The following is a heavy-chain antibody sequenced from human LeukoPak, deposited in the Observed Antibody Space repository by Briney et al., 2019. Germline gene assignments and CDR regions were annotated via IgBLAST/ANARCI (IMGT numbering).Heavy chain of an antibody. Sequence: SETLSLTCTVSGGSISSGSYYWSWIRQPAGKGLEWIGRIYTSGSTNYNPSLKSRVTISVDTSKNQFSLKLSSVTAADTAVYYCARGYTTDYYYMDVWGKGTTVTVSS. CDR3: ARGYTTDYYYMDV. CDR2: IYTSGST. J-gene: IGHJ6*03. V-gene: IGHV4-61*02. CDR1: GGSISSGSYY. D-gene: IGHD1-14*01.